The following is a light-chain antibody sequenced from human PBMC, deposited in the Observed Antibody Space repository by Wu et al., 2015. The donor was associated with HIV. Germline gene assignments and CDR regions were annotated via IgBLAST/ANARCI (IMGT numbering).Light chain of an antibody. V-gene: IGKV3-15*01. CDR2: DAS. J-gene: IGKJ1*01. Sequence: QSPSSLSASVGDRVTITCRASQGISNSLAWYQQKPGQAPRVVIYDASTRASGIPDRFSGGGSGTEFTLTISGLQSEDFAVYFCQQYYDWPPWTFGQGTEVEV. CDR1: QGISNS. CDR3: QQYYDWPPWT.